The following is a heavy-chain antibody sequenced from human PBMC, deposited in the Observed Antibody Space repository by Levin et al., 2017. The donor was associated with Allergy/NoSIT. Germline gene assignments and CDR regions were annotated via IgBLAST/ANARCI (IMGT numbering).Heavy chain of an antibody. D-gene: IGHD3-22*01. CDR3: AKGYGPSGYQYRYFDY. Sequence: GASVKVSCKASGYTFTRYYMHWVRQAPGQGLEWMGIIDPSGGTIKYAQNFQGRVTMTSDTSTSTVYMELRSLRSEDTAVYFCAKGYGPSGYQYRYFDYWGQGTLVTVSS. CDR1: GYTFTRYY. J-gene: IGHJ4*01. V-gene: IGHV1-46*01. CDR2: IDPSGGTI.